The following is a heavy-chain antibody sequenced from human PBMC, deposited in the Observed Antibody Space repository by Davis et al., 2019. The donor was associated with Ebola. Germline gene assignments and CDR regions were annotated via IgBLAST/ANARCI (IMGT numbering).Heavy chain of an antibody. J-gene: IGHJ6*02. V-gene: IGHV3-48*03. D-gene: IGHD3-16*02. CDR3: ARFMITFGGVIARRYYYYGMDV. Sequence: GESLKISCAASGFTFSSYEMNWVRQAPGKGLEWVSYISSSGSTIYYADSVKGRFTISRDNAKKSLYLQMNSLRAEDTAVYYCARFMITFGGVIARRYYYYGMDVWGQGTTVTVSS. CDR2: ISSSGSTI. CDR1: GFTFSSYE.